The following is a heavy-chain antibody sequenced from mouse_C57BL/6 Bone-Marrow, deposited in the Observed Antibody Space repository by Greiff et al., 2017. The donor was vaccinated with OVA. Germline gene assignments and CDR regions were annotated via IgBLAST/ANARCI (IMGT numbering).Heavy chain of an antibody. J-gene: IGHJ2*01. CDR3: ARRIYYGNYPYFDY. D-gene: IGHD2-1*01. CDR1: GYTFTSYW. CDR2: IYPGSGST. V-gene: IGHV1-55*01. Sequence: VQLQQPGAELVKPGASVKMSCKASGYTFTSYWITWVKQRPGQGLEWIGDIYPGSGSTNYNEKFKSKATLTVDTSSSTAYMQLSSLTSEDSAVYFCARRIYYGNYPYFDYWGQGTTLTVSS.